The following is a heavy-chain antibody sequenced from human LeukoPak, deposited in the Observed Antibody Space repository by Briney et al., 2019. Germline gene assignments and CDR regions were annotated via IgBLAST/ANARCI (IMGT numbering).Heavy chain of an antibody. D-gene: IGHD4-17*01. J-gene: IGHJ3*02. Sequence: GGSLRLSCAASGFTFSTYGMYWVRQAPGKGLEWVSAISGSGGSTYYADSVKGRFTISRDNSKNTLYLQMNSLRAEDTAVYYCAKEDGDGDYLDAFDIWGQGTMVTVSS. V-gene: IGHV3-23*01. CDR1: GFTFSTYG. CDR3: AKEDGDGDYLDAFDI. CDR2: ISGSGGST.